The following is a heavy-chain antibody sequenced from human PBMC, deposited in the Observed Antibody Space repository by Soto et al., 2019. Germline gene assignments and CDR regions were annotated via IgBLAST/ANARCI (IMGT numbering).Heavy chain of an antibody. J-gene: IGHJ4*02. V-gene: IGHV1-2*02. Sequence: ASVKVSCKASGYTFTGYYMHWVRQAPGQGLERMGWINPKSGGTNYAQKFQSVVTMTRDSSISTAYMEVSRMRSDDTALYYGARESLGGDLNFDCGGQGTRATVSA. D-gene: IGHD2-21*01. CDR3: ARESLGGDLNFDC. CDR1: GYTFTGYY. CDR2: INPKSGGT.